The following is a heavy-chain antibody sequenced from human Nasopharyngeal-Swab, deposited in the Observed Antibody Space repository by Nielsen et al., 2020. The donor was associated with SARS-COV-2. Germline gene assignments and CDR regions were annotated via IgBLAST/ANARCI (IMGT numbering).Heavy chain of an antibody. CDR3: AGAYGSGSYFAFDL. CDR2: ISSSTYI. CDR1: GFTFGTYS. J-gene: IGHJ3*01. D-gene: IGHD3-10*01. Sequence: GEALKISCAASGFTFGTYSMNWVRQAPGKGLEWVSSISSSTYIYYADSVKGRFTISRDNAKNSLYLQMNSLRAEDTAVYYCAGAYGSGSYFAFDLWGQGTMGTVSS. V-gene: IGHV3-21*01.